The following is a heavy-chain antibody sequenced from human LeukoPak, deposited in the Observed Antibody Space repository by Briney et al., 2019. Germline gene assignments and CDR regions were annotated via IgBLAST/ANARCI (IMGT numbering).Heavy chain of an antibody. CDR3: ARDSWYSSDY. CDR1: GFTFSSYA. J-gene: IGHJ4*02. D-gene: IGHD6-13*01. V-gene: IGHV3-23*01. Sequence: GGSLRLSCAASGFTFSSYAMSWVRQAPGKGLEWVSTISGSGGSTYYADAVKGRFTISRDDAKKSLYLQMNSLRAEDTAVYYCARDSWYSSDYWGQGTLVTVSS. CDR2: ISGSGGST.